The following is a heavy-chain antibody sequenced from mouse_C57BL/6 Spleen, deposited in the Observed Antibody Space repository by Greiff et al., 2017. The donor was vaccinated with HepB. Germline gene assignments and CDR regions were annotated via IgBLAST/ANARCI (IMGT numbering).Heavy chain of an antibody. V-gene: IGHV1-54*01. CDR2: INPGSGGT. Sequence: VQLQQSGAELVRPGTSVKVSCKASGYAFTNYLIEWVKQRPGQGLEWIGVINPGSGGTNYNEKFKGKATLTADKSSSTAYMQLSSLTSEDSAVYYCAREGGLVFDYWGQGTTLTVSS. CDR3: AREGGLVFDY. CDR1: GYAFTNYL. J-gene: IGHJ2*01.